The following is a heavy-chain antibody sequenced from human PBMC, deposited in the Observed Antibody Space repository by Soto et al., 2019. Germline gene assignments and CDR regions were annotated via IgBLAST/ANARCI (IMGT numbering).Heavy chain of an antibody. V-gene: IGHV1-3*01. D-gene: IGHD5-18*01. CDR3: ARSGRGYSYGYDYYYMDV. CDR1: GYTFTSYG. J-gene: IGHJ6*03. Sequence: ASVKVSCKASGYTFTSYGISWVRQAPGQGLEWMGWINAGNGNTKYSQKFQGRVTITRDTSASTAYMELSSLRSEDTAVYYCARSGRGYSYGYDYYYMDVWGKGTTVTVSS. CDR2: INAGNGNT.